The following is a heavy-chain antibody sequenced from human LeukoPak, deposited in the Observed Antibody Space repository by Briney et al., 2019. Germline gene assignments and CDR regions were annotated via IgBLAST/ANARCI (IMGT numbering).Heavy chain of an antibody. D-gene: IGHD1-26*01. CDR2: IYNSGST. CDR3: ARDRGGTYSQFDS. J-gene: IGHJ5*01. CDR1: GGSISTYY. V-gene: IGHV4-59*01. Sequence: SEALSLTCTVSGGSISTYYWSWIRQPPGKGLEWIGYIYNSGSTNYNPSLKSRVTISLDTSKNQFSLKLSSVTAADTAVYYCARDRGGTYSQFDSWGQGTLVTVSS.